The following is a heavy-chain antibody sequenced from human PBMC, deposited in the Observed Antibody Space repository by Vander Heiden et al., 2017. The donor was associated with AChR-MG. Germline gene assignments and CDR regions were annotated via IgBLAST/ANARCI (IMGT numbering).Heavy chain of an antibody. CDR1: GGTFSSYA. Sequence: QVQLVQSGAEVKKPGSSVKVSCKASGGTFSSYAISWVRQAPGQGLEWMGGIIPIFGTANYAQKFQGRVTITADESTSTAYMELSSLRSEDTAVYYCARGSSLSSGWYFWSYFDYWGQGTLVTVSS. V-gene: IGHV1-69*01. CDR2: IIPIFGTA. CDR3: ARGSSLSSGWYFWSYFDY. D-gene: IGHD6-19*01. J-gene: IGHJ4*02.